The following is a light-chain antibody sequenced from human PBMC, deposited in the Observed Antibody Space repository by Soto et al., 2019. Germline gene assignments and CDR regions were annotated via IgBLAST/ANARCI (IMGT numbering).Light chain of an antibody. J-gene: IGKJ2*01. V-gene: IGKV3-15*01. CDR3: QQHSSWPYT. CDR2: GAS. CDR1: QSVSGN. Sequence: VMTQSPAALSVSPGERATISCRASQSVSGNLAWYQQKPGHAPRRLIYGASTRAAGVPARFSGSGFGTEFAFPVSSLQSEDSGVYYCQQHSSWPYTFGQGTTL.